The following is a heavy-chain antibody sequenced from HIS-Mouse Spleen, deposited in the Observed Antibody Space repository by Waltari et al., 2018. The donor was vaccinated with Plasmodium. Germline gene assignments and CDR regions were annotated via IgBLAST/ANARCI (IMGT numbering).Heavy chain of an antibody. CDR2: IGTAGDT. CDR1: GFTFSSYD. J-gene: IGHJ4*02. V-gene: IGHV3-13*01. Sequence: EVQLVASGGGLVQPGGSLRLSCASSGFTFSSYDLHWVRQATGKGLEWVSAIGTAGDTYYPGSVKGRFTISRENAKNSLYLQMNSLRAGDTAVYYCARGPTYSSSYYFDYWGQGTLVTVSS. CDR3: ARGPTYSSSYYFDY. D-gene: IGHD6-6*01.